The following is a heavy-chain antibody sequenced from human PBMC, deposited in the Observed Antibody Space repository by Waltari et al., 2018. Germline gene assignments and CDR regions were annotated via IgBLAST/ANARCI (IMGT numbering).Heavy chain of an antibody. Sequence: QVQLQESGPGLVKPSETLSLTCTVSGGSISSYYWSWIRQPAGKGLEWIGRIYTSGSTNYNPSLKSRVTMSVDTSKNQFSLKLSSVTAADTAVYYCARLATSVSSGGFWSDVHYYMDVWGKGTTVTVSS. D-gene: IGHD3-3*01. CDR3: ARLATSVSSGGFWSDVHYYMDV. CDR1: GGSISSYY. CDR2: IYTSGST. V-gene: IGHV4-4*07. J-gene: IGHJ6*03.